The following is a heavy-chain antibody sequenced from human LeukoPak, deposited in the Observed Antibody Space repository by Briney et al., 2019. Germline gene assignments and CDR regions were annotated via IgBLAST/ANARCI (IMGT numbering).Heavy chain of an antibody. CDR2: ISWDGGST. CDR1: GFTFDDYA. J-gene: IGHJ4*02. CDR3: ASEQQLVGVSHY. V-gene: IGHV3-43D*03. D-gene: IGHD6-13*01. Sequence: GGSLRLSCAASGFTFDDYAMHWVRQAPGKGLEWVSLISWDGGSTYYADSVKGRFTISRDNAKNSLYLQMNSLRAEDTAVYYCASEQQLVGVSHYWGQGTLVTVSS.